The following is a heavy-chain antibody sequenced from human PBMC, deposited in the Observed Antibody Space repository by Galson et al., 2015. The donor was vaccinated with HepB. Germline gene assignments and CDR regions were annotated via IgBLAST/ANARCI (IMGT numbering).Heavy chain of an antibody. Sequence: TGLEWVSYISSSSSYTNYADSVKGRFTISRDNAKNSLYLQMNSLRAEDTAVYYCASGYYYDSSGYSYWGQGTLVTVSS. J-gene: IGHJ4*02. D-gene: IGHD3-22*01. V-gene: IGHV3-11*03. CDR3: ASGYYYDSSGYSY. CDR2: ISSSSSYT.